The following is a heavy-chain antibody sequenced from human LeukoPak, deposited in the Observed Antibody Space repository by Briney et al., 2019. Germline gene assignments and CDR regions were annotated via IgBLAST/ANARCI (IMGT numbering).Heavy chain of an antibody. CDR2: IYYTGST. CDR3: ARGRQDVTMIVVVMTAVSYYLDV. CDR1: GGSVSSGGYY. J-gene: IGHJ6*03. D-gene: IGHD3-22*01. Sequence: SETLSLTCTVSGGSVSSGGYYWVWIRQRPGKGLEWIGYIYYTGSTSYNPSLKSRLTIAVDTSKNQFSLKLSSVTAADTAVYYCARGRQDVTMIVVVMTAVSYYLDVWGKGTTVTVS. V-gene: IGHV4-31*03.